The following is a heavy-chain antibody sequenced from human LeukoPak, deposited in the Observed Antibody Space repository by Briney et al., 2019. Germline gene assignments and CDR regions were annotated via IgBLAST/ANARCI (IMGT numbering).Heavy chain of an antibody. CDR1: GYTFTSYG. V-gene: IGHV1-18*01. Sequence: ASVKVSCKASGYTFTSYGISWVRQAPGQGLEWMGWISAYNGNTNYAQKLQGRVTMTTDTSTSTAYMELRSLRSDDTAVYYCARSYDILAGYYKAEYFQHWGQGTLVTVSS. D-gene: IGHD3-9*01. J-gene: IGHJ1*01. CDR2: ISAYNGNT. CDR3: ARSYDILAGYYKAEYFQH.